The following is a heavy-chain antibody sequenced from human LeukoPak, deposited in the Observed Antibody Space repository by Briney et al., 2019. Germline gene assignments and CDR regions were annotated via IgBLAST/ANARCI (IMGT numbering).Heavy chain of an antibody. CDR2: ISSSGSTI. Sequence: PGGSLRLSCAASGFTFSSYEMNWVRQAPGKGLEWVSYISSSGSTIYYADSVKGRFTISRDNAKNSLYLQMNSLRAEDTAVYYCARDPGIAAAPDYWGQGTLVTVSS. V-gene: IGHV3-48*03. D-gene: IGHD6-13*01. J-gene: IGHJ4*02. CDR1: GFTFSSYE. CDR3: ARDPGIAAAPDY.